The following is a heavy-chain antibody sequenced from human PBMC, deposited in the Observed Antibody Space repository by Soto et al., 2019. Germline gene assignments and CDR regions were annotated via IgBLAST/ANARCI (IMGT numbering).Heavy chain of an antibody. D-gene: IGHD3-10*01. CDR2: IWYDGSNK. Sequence: GGSLRLSCAASGFTFSSYGMHWVRQAPGKGLEWVAVIWYDGSNKYYADSVKGRFTISRDNSKNTLYLQMNSLRAEDTAVYYCARDFNYYGLGKFGLSGLGTLVTVSS. V-gene: IGHV3-33*01. CDR3: ARDFNYYGLGKFGL. CDR1: GFTFSSYG. J-gene: IGHJ5*02.